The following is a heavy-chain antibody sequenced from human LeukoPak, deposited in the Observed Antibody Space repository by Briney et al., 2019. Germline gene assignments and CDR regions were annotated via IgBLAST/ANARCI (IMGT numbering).Heavy chain of an antibody. CDR1: GFTVSSNY. CDR3: ARDPRDPSNRRPYFFDY. CDR2: IYSDGST. Sequence: GGSLRLSFAASGFTVSSNYISWVRQAPGKGLEWVSIIYSDGSTDYADSVKGRFTISRDNSKSTLFLQMNSLRAEDTAVYYCARDPRDPSNRRPYFFDYWGQGTLVTVSS. V-gene: IGHV3-66*01. D-gene: IGHD4-11*01. J-gene: IGHJ4*02.